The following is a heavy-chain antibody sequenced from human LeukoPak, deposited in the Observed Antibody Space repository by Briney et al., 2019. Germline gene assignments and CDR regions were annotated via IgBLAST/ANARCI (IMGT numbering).Heavy chain of an antibody. V-gene: IGHV1-18*01. J-gene: IGHJ6*02. CDR3: ARDGESGYYYYYYGMDV. CDR1: GYTFSTYP. D-gene: IGHD3-3*01. Sequence: ASVKVSCKASGYTFSTYPMNWVRQAPGQGLEWMGWISAYNGNTNYAQKLQGRVTMTTDTSTSTAYMELRSLRSDDTAVYYCARDGESGYYYYYYGMDVWGQGTTVTVSS. CDR2: ISAYNGNT.